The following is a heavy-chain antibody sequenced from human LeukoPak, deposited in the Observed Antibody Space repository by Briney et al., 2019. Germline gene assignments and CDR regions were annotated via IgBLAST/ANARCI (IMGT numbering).Heavy chain of an antibody. Sequence: PGGSLRLSCAASGFTFSSSAMSWVRQAPGKGLEWVSAISGSGGSTFYADSVKGRFTISRDNFKNTVYLQMNSLRAEDTAVYYCAKVGGPYYYYMDVWGKGTTVTVSS. CDR1: GFTFSSSA. V-gene: IGHV3-23*01. D-gene: IGHD3-16*01. J-gene: IGHJ6*03. CDR2: ISGSGGST. CDR3: AKVGGPYYYYMDV.